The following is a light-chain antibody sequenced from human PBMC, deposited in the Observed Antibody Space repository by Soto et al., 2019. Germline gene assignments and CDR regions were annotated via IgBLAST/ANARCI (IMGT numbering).Light chain of an antibody. Sequence: DTVLIQSPATLSLSPGERATLSCRASHTVANFLAWYQHKAGQAPRLLIYDVSNRATGIPARFSGNGSGTDFALTISSLEPEDFAVYHCQQRSNWPLTFGGGTKVEIK. CDR3: QQRSNWPLT. V-gene: IGKV3-11*01. CDR2: DVS. J-gene: IGKJ4*01. CDR1: HTVANF.